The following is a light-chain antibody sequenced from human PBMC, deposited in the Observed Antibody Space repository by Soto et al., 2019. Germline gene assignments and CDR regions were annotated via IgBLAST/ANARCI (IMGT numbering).Light chain of an antibody. J-gene: IGKJ2*01. CDR1: QSVSSSY. CDR2: AAS. CDR3: QQHGSSPPYT. Sequence: EIVLTQSPGTLSSSPGERATLSCRASQSVSSSYLAWYQQQPGQAPRHLIYAASSRATGIPDRFSGSGSGTDFTPPISRLEPEDFGVYYCQQHGSSPPYTFGQGTKLEIK. V-gene: IGKV3-20*01.